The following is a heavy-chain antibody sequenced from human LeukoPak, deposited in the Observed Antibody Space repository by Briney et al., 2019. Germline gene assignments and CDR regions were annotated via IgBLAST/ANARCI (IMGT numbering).Heavy chain of an antibody. J-gene: IGHJ4*02. CDR2: ISSISRTM. D-gene: IGHD2-2*01. CDR1: GFTFSSYS. Sequence: PGGSLRLSCAASGFTFSSYSMNWVRQAPGKGLEWVSYISSISRTMYYADSVKGRFTVSRDNAKNSLFLQMNSLRAEDTAVYYCTAATGYFDYWGQGTLVTVSS. CDR3: TAATGYFDY. V-gene: IGHV3-48*04.